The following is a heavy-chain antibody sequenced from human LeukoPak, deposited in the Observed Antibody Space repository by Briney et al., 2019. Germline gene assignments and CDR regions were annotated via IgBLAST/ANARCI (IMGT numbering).Heavy chain of an antibody. Sequence: SETLSPTCTVSGSSINSYYWGWIRQPPGKGLEWLAYTHYSADRNNNPSVRSRVSMSLDASKNQVSLRLSSVSAADTAVYFCSRLGYCSGGCCYFDYWGQGILVTVAS. V-gene: IGHV4-59*08. CDR3: SRLGYCSGGCCYFDY. CDR2: THYSADR. D-gene: IGHD2-15*01. CDR1: GSSINSYY. J-gene: IGHJ4*02.